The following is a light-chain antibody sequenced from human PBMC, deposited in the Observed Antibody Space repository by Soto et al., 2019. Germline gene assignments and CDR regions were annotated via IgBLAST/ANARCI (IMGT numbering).Light chain of an antibody. V-gene: IGKV1-5*01. CDR2: SVS. CDR3: QQFSSYSRT. J-gene: IGKJ1*01. CDR1: QSISSW. Sequence: DIQMTQSPSTLSASVGDRVTITCRASQSISSWLAWYQQKPGKATKLLIYSVSNLDSGVPSRFSGSGSGTESTLTISSLQPDDFATSYCQQFSSYSRTFGQGTKVEMK.